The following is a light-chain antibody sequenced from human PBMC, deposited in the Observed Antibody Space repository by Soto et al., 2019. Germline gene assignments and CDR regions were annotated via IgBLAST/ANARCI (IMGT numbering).Light chain of an antibody. CDR1: SSDVGGYNS. CDR3: SSYTTSTPPSYV. CDR2: GVS. V-gene: IGLV2-14*01. Sequence: QSALTQPASVSGSPGQSITISCTGTSSDVGGYNSVSWYQQLPGKAPKLMIYGVSSRPSGVSNRFSGSKSGNTASLTISGLQTEDEADYYRSSYTTSTPPSYVFGSGTKLTVL. J-gene: IGLJ1*01.